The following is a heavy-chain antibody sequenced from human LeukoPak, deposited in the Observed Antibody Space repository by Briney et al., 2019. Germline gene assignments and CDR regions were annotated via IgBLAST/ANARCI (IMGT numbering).Heavy chain of an antibody. CDR3: ASARAVHNSAWFDP. D-gene: IGHD5-24*01. CDR1: GGSISSYY. CDR2: IYTSGST. Sequence: SETLSLTCTVSGGSISSYYWSWIRQPPGKGLEWIGYIYTSGSTNYNPSLKSRVTISVDTSKNQFSLKLSSVTAADTAVYYCASARAVHNSAWFDPWGQGTLVTVSS. V-gene: IGHV4-4*09. J-gene: IGHJ5*02.